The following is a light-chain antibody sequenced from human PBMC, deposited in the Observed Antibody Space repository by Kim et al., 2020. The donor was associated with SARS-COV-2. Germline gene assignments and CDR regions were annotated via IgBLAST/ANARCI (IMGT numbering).Light chain of an antibody. CDR3: QQYGSSPYT. J-gene: IGKJ2*01. Sequence: FAPGERATPSCRASQSVSSSYLAWYQQKPGHAPRLLIYGASNRATGIPDRFSGSGSGTDFTLTISRLEPEDFAVYYCQQYGSSPYTFGQGTKLEI. CDR1: QSVSSSY. V-gene: IGKV3-20*01. CDR2: GAS.